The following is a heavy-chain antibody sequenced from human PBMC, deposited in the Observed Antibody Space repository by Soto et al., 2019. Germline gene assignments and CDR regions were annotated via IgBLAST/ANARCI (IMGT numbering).Heavy chain of an antibody. J-gene: IGHJ4*02. D-gene: IGHD6-19*01. CDR3: ASLQAVAGTYQLAFDY. CDR1: GFTFSSYS. CDR2: ISSSGSYI. Sequence: GGSLRLSCAASGFTFSSYSMNWVRQAPGKGLEWVSSISSSGSYIYYADSVKGRFTISRDNAKNSLYLQMNSLRAEDTAVYYCASLQAVAGTYQLAFDYWGQGTLVTVSS. V-gene: IGHV3-21*01.